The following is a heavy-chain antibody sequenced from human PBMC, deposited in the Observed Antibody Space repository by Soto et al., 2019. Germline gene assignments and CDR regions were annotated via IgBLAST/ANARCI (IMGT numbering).Heavy chain of an antibody. V-gene: IGHV1-18*04. CDR1: GYTFTSYG. J-gene: IGHJ4*02. D-gene: IGHD6-13*01. CDR3: ARDRSSSDY. CDR2: VSAYNGQT. Sequence: QVQLMQSGAEVKKDGASVKVSCKASGYTFTSYGISWVRQAPGQGLEWMGWVSAYNGQTDYAQKFQGRVTMTTDTATSTAYMELRSLTSDDTAVYYCARDRSSSDYWGQGTLVTVSS.